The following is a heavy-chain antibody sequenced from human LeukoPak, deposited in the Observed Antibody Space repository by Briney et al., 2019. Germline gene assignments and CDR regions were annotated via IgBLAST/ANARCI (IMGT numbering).Heavy chain of an antibody. D-gene: IGHD5-18*01. V-gene: IGHV1-2*02. CDR2: INPNSGGT. CDR3: ARDGSGYSYGYVDY. CDR1: GYTFTAYY. Sequence: ASVKVSCKASGYTFTAYYIHWVRQAPGQGLEWMGWINPNSGGTNYAQKFQGRVTMTRDTSISTAYMELSRLRSDDTAVYYCARDGSGYSYGYVDYWGQGSLVTVSS. J-gene: IGHJ4*02.